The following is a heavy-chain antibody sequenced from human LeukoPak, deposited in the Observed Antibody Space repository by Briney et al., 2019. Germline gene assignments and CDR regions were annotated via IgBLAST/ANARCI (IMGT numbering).Heavy chain of an antibody. J-gene: IGHJ4*02. V-gene: IGHV4-38-2*02. CDR2: IYYSGST. CDR1: GYSISSGYY. CDR3: ASSTRKLFDY. Sequence: SETLSLTCTVSGYSISSGYYWDWIRQPPGKGLEWIGSIYYSGSTYYNPSLKGRVTISVDTSKNQFSLKLSSVTAADTAVYYCASSTRKLFDYWGQGTLVTVSS.